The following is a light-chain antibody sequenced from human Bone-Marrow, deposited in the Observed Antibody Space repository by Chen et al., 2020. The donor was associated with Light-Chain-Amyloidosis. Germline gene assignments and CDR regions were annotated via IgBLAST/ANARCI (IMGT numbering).Light chain of an antibody. CDR2: RDT. CDR3: QSADSSGTYAVI. Sequence: SYELTQPPSVSVSPGQTARITCSGDDLPTKYAYWYQQKPGQAPVLVIHRDTERPSGSSERFAGASSGTTATLTISGVQAEDEADYHCQSADSSGTYAVIFGEGTKLTVL. J-gene: IGLJ2*01. V-gene: IGLV3-25*03. CDR1: DLPTKY.